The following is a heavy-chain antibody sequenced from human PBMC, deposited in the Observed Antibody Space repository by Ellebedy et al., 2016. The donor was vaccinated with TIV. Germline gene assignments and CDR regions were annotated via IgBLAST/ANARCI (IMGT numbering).Heavy chain of an antibody. J-gene: IGHJ5*02. Sequence: MPSETLSLTCTVSRVSITDPTYYWAWPRQPPGNGLDWLGTIFHSGTTYKNPALSSRGSMSVDTSRNQFSLDLKSVTAADTAVYYCARHLRYSDWRILDLWGPGILVAVSS. V-gene: IGHV4-39*01. CDR3: ARHLRYSDWRILDL. CDR2: IFHSGTT. CDR1: RVSITDPTYY. D-gene: IGHD3-9*01.